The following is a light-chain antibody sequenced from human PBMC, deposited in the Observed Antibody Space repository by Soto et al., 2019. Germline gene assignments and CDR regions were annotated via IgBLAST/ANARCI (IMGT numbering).Light chain of an antibody. CDR3: QHYYNSPPWT. V-gene: IGKV3-20*01. CDR2: GAS. J-gene: IGKJ1*01. CDR1: ESVSSTA. Sequence: EIVLTQSPGTLSFSPGERATLSCRSSESVSSTALAWYQQKPGQAPRLLIYGASNRATGIPDRFSGRGSGTDFTLAISRLEPDDSAVYYCQHYYNSPPWTFGQGTKVEI.